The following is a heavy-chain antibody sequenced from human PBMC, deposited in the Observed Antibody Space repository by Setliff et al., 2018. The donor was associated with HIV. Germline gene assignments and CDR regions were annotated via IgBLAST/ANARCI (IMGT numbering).Heavy chain of an antibody. CDR2: ISYDGSYK. CDR1: GFTFSIYA. CDR3: AKDLFAMVRGIGAYYYGMDV. V-gene: IGHV3-30*04. J-gene: IGHJ6*02. Sequence: HPGGSLRLSCAASGFTFSIYAMHWVRQAPGKGLEWVAFISYDGSYKNHADSVKGRFTISRDNSKNTVYLQMNSLRAEDTAVYYCAKDLFAMVRGIGAYYYGMDVWGQGTTVTVS. D-gene: IGHD3-10*01.